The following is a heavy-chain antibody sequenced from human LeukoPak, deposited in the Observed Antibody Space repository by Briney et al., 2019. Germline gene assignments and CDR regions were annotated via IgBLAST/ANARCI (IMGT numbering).Heavy chain of an antibody. V-gene: IGHV1-2*02. J-gene: IGHJ4*02. CDR1: AYTFTGYY. CDR2: INPNSGGT. CDR3: ATLPDYYDSSGYSFDY. D-gene: IGHD3-22*01. Sequence: ASVKVSCKGSAYTFTGYYMHWVRQAPGQGLEWMGWINPNSGGTKYAQKFQGRVTMTRDTSINTAYMELSRLRSDDTAVYYCATLPDYYDSSGYSFDYWGQGTLVTVSS.